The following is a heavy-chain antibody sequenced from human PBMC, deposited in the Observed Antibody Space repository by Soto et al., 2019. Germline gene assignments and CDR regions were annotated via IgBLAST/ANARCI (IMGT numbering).Heavy chain of an antibody. CDR2: IYHSGST. Sequence: PSVTLSVTCAVSGGSISSGGYSWSWIRQPPGKGLEWIGYIYHSGSTYYNPSLKSRVTISVDRSKNQFSLKLSSVTAADTAVYYCARYSSGWNKTFDYWGQGTLVTVSS. CDR3: ARYSSGWNKTFDY. V-gene: IGHV4-30-2*01. J-gene: IGHJ4*02. CDR1: GGSISSGGYS. D-gene: IGHD6-19*01.